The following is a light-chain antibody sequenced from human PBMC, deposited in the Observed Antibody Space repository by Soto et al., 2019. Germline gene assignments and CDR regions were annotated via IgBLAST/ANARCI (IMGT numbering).Light chain of an antibody. CDR3: QQYHSSPRT. CDR1: QSISSSY. J-gene: IGKJ1*01. V-gene: IGKV3-20*01. Sequence: EIVLTQPPGTLSLSPGERVSLSCRASQSISSSYLAWYQQKPGQAPRLLIYGASSRATGIPDRFSGSGSGTDFTLTISRLEPEDFAVYYCQQYHSSPRTFGQVTKADI. CDR2: GAS.